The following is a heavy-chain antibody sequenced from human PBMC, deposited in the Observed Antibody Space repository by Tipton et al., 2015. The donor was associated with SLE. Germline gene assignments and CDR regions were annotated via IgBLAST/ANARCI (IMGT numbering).Heavy chain of an antibody. Sequence: LRLSCTVSGDSVTNPIYHWAWIRQSPGGGLELIGTLYSSGRTDFNPSLRGRITVSGDTSKNQFSLRLTSVTAADTAVYYCARLGLGCANCWYYFDRWGQGAPVIVSS. CDR2: LYSSGRT. D-gene: IGHD2-21*01. CDR3: ARLGLGCANCWYYFDR. CDR1: GDSVTNPIYH. J-gene: IGHJ4*02. V-gene: IGHV4-39*07.